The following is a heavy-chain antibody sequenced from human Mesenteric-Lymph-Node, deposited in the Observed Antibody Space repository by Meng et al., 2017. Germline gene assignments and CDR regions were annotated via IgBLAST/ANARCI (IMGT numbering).Heavy chain of an antibody. J-gene: IGHJ4*02. Sequence: QVQLQQWGAGLLKPSETLYLTCAVFGVSFSGNYWSGIRQSPGKGLEWIGEINHSGSTNYNPSLKSRVSISVDTSKNQFSLKLSSVTAADTAVYYCGRGRGNVYWGQGTLVTVSS. CDR1: GVSFSGNY. D-gene: IGHD1-1*01. V-gene: IGHV4-34*01. CDR2: INHSGST. CDR3: GRGRGNVY.